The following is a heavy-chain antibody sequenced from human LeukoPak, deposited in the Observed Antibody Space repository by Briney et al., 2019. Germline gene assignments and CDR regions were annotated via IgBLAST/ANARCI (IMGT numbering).Heavy chain of an antibody. Sequence: SQTLSLTCTVSGGSISSGDYYWSWIRQPPGKGLEWIGYIYYSGSTYYNPSLKSRVTISVDTSKNQFSLKLSSVTAADTAVYYCARVYVYRASICGVVLSSGGYAFDIWGQGTMVTVSS. D-gene: IGHD3-3*01. J-gene: IGHJ3*02. V-gene: IGHV4-30-4*08. CDR2: IYYSGST. CDR3: ARVYVYRASICGVVLSSGGYAFDI. CDR1: GGSISSGDYY.